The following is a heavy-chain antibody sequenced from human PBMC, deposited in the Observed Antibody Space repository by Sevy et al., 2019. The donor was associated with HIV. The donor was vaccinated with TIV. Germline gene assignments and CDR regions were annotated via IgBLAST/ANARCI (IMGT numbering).Heavy chain of an antibody. CDR2: MSPYNGNK. V-gene: IGHV1-18*01. Sequence: ASVKVSCKASGYTVTTYNIVWVRQAPGQGLEWLAWMSPYNGNKNYAQRVQGRVTMTTDTFTDTAFLELRSLKFDDTALYYCARGSSSWYDYWGQGTLVTVSS. CDR1: GYTVTTYN. D-gene: IGHD2-2*01. J-gene: IGHJ4*02. CDR3: ARGSSSWYDY.